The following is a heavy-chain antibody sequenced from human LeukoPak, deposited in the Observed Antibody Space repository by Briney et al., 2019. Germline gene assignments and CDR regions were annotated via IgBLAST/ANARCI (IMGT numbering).Heavy chain of an antibody. CDR2: IKQDGSEK. D-gene: IGHD3-22*01. Sequence: PGGSLRLSCAASGFTFSSYWMSWVHQAPGKGLEWVANIKQDGSEKYYVDSVKGRFTISRDNAKNSLYLQMNSLRAEDTAVYYCAREGGTITMIVVVIPDYFDYWGQGTLVTVSS. CDR1: GFTFSSYW. CDR3: AREGGTITMIVVVIPDYFDY. J-gene: IGHJ4*02. V-gene: IGHV3-7*01.